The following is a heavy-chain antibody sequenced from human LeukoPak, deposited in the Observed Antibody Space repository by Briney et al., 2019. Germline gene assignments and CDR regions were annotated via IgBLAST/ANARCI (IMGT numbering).Heavy chain of an antibody. V-gene: IGHV4-61*02. CDR3: ARDHGSGWYSYLDD. CDR2: IYTSGST. Sequence: SETLSLTCTVSGGSISSGSYYWSWIRQPAGKGLEWIGRIYTSGSTNYNPSLKSRVTISVDTSKNQFSLQLNSVTPEDTAVYYCARDHGSGWYSYLDDWGQGTLVTVSS. CDR1: GGSISSGSYY. J-gene: IGHJ4*02. D-gene: IGHD6-19*01.